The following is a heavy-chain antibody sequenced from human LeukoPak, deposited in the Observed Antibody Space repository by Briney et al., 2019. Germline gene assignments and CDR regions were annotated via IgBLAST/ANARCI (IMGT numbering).Heavy chain of an antibody. CDR1: GGSITDYY. D-gene: IGHD6-13*01. Sequence: SETLSLTCTVSGGSITDYYWGWIRHSSGKGLEWIGYMYYSGSAYYSPSLKTRVTISVDTSKNQFSLKLTSVTAADTAVYYCARSTFSSNWNLWGQGTLVTVSS. V-gene: IGHV4-59*08. J-gene: IGHJ4*02. CDR3: ARSTFSSNWNL. CDR2: MYYSGSA.